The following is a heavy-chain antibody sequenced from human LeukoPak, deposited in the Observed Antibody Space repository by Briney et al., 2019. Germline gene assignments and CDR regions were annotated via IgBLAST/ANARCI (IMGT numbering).Heavy chain of an antibody. V-gene: IGHV3-23*01. CDR2: ISGSGGST. CDR3: AKDLSGSSGYYSRGPFDY. J-gene: IGHJ4*02. D-gene: IGHD3-22*01. CDR1: GFTFSSYA. Sequence: GGSLRLSCAASGFTFSSYAMSWVRQAPGKGLEWVSAISGSGGSTYYADSVKGRFTISRDNSKNTLYLQMNSLRAEDTAVYYCAKDLSGSSGYYSRGPFDYWGQGTLVTVSS.